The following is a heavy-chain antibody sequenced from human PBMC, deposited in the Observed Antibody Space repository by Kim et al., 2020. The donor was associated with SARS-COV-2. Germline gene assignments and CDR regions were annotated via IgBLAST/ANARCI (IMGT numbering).Heavy chain of an antibody. J-gene: IGHJ3*02. V-gene: IGHV1-46*01. CDR3: ARDPRGYSGYPGAFDI. D-gene: IGHD5-12*01. Sequence: KFQGRVTMTRDTSTSTVYMELSSLRSEDTAVYYCARDPRGYSGYPGAFDIWGQGTMVTVSS.